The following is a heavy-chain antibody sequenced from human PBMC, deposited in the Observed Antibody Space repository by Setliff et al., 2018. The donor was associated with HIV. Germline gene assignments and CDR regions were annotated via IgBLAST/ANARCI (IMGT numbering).Heavy chain of an antibody. D-gene: IGHD3-22*01. Sequence: ESGPTLVNPTETLTLICTVSGFSLSDDRLGVSWIRQPPGKALEWLAHIFSNDEQSYRASLKGRLTISKDTSKSQVVLTMTNMDPVDTATYYCVRFFDSSGYYRYYFDSWGQGTQVTVSS. CDR1: GFSLSDDRLG. CDR2: IFSNDEQ. J-gene: IGHJ4*02. CDR3: VRFFDSSGYYRYYFDS. V-gene: IGHV2-26*01.